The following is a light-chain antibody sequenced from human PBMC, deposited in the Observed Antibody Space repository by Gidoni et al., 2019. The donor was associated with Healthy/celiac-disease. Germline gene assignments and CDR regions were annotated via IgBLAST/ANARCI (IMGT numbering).Light chain of an antibody. CDR1: KLGDKY. CDR3: QAWDSSTAV. V-gene: IGLV3-1*01. Sequence: SYDLTQPHSVSVYPGQTASITCSGYKLGDKYACCYQQKPCQSPVLVIYQYSKRPSVIPERFSGSNSGNTATLTISGTQAMDEADYYCQAWDSSTAVFGGGTKLTVL. J-gene: IGLJ2*01. CDR2: QYS.